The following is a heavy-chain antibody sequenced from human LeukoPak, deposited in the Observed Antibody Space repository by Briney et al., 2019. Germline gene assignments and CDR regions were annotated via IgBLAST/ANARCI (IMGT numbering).Heavy chain of an antibody. D-gene: IGHD5-18*01. J-gene: IGHJ4*02. Sequence: GGSLRLSCSASGFTFSSYAMHWVRQAPGKGLEWVAIMWYDGSNKYYTDSVKGRFTISRDNSKNTLYLQMNSLRVEDTAVYYCAREDTALVIAYWGQGTLVTVSS. CDR3: AREDTALVIAY. CDR1: GFTFSSYA. V-gene: IGHV3-33*08. CDR2: MWYDGSNK.